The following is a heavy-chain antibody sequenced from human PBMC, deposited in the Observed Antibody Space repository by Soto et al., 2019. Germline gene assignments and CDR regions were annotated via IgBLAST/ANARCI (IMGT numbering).Heavy chain of an antibody. D-gene: IGHD3-3*01. J-gene: IGHJ3*02. CDR1: GFTFTSYL. CDR3: SRYYDGSGNSDAFDI. Sequence: GGSLRLSCAASGFTFTSYLMTWVRQAPGKGLEWVANIKEDGSVKYYVDSVKGRFTISRDNAKNSLYLEMNSLRADDTAIYYCSRYYDGSGNSDAFDIWGHGTMVTVSS. V-gene: IGHV3-7*03. CDR2: IKEDGSVK.